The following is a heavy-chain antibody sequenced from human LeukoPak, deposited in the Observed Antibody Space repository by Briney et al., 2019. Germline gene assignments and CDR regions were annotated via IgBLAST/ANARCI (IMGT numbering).Heavy chain of an antibody. CDR1: GFTFSDYY. J-gene: IGHJ5*02. CDR2: ISSSGSTI. V-gene: IGHV3-11*01. Sequence: PGGSLRLSCAASGFTFSDYYMSWIRQAPGKGLEWVSYISSSGSTIYYADSVEGRFTISRDNAKNSLYLQMNSLRAEDTAVYYCARDSSGYYLGYNWFDPWGQGTLVTVSS. CDR3: ARDSSGYYLGYNWFDP. D-gene: IGHD3-22*01.